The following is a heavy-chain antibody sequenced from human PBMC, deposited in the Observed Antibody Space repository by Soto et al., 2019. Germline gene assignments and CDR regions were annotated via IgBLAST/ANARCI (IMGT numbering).Heavy chain of an antibody. V-gene: IGHV1-18*01. CDR3: ARGVHMVRGVDTFDY. J-gene: IGHJ4*02. CDR2: ISAYNGNT. Sequence: ASVKVSCKASGYTFTSYGISWVLQAPGQGLEWMGWISAYNGNTNYAQKLQGRVTMTTDTSTSTAYMELRSLRSDDTAVYYCARGVHMVRGVDTFDYWGQGTLVTVSS. D-gene: IGHD3-10*01. CDR1: GYTFTSYG.